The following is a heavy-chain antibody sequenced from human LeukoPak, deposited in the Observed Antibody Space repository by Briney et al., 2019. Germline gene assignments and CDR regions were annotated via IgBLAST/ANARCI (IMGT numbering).Heavy chain of an antibody. CDR3: AKGEKDFWSGYSIPDFDY. D-gene: IGHD3-3*01. CDR1: GFTFSSYG. Sequence: GGSLRLSCAASGFTFSSYGMHWVRQAPGKGLEWVAFIRYDGSNKYYADSVKGRFTISRDNSKNALYLQMNSLRAEDTAVYYCAKGEKDFWSGYSIPDFDYWGQGTLVTVSS. CDR2: IRYDGSNK. J-gene: IGHJ4*02. V-gene: IGHV3-30*02.